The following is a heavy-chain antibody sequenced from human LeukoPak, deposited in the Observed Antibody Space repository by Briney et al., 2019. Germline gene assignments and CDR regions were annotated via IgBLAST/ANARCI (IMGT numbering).Heavy chain of an antibody. V-gene: IGHV1-46*01. Sequence: ASVKVSCKASGYTFTSYYMHWVRQAPGQGLEWMGIINPSGGSTSYAQKFQGRVTMTRDTSTSTVYMELSSLRSEDTAVYYCATGSVRYSASWYSQEGDYWGQGTLVTVSS. CDR1: GYTFTSYY. CDR2: INPSGGST. D-gene: IGHD6-13*01. CDR3: ATGSVRYSASWYSQEGDY. J-gene: IGHJ4*02.